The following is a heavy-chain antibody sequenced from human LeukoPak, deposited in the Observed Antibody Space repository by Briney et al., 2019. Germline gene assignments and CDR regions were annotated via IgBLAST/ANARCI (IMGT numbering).Heavy chain of an antibody. CDR3: ASGYSSGWYGPEAFDI. CDR2: IYPGDSDT. Sequence: GESLKISCKGSGYSFTSYWIGWVRQMPGKGLEWMGIIYPGDSDTRYSPSFQGQVTISADKSISTAYLQWSSLKASDTAMYYCASGYSSGWYGPEAFDIWGQGTMVTVSS. J-gene: IGHJ3*02. CDR1: GYSFTSYW. V-gene: IGHV5-51*01. D-gene: IGHD6-19*01.